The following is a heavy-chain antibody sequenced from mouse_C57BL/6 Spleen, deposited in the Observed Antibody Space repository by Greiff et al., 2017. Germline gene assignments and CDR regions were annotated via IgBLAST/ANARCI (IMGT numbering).Heavy chain of an antibody. V-gene: IGHV1-59*01. Sequence: QVQLQQPGAELVRPGTSVKLSCKASGYTFTSYWMHWVKQRPGQGLEWIGVIDPSDSYTNYNQKFKGKATLTVDTSSSTAYMQLSSLTSEDSAVYYCARRENYGNLNYYAMDYWGQGTSVTVSS. J-gene: IGHJ4*01. CDR2: IDPSDSYT. CDR3: ARRENYGNLNYYAMDY. D-gene: IGHD2-1*01. CDR1: GYTFTSYW.